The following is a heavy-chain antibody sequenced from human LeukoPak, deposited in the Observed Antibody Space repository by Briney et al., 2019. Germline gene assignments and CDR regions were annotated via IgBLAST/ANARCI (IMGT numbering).Heavy chain of an antibody. J-gene: IGHJ6*02. V-gene: IGHV3-33*01. CDR2: IWDDGSNK. D-gene: IGHD1-14*01. CDR1: GSTFSSYG. Sequence: GGSLRLSCAASGSTFSSYGMHGVRQAPGKGLEWEAVIWDDGSNKYYADSVTGRFTISRHNSKNTLYPQMTSLRAEDTAVYYCARESNPERTGYYSYGMDVWGQGTTVTVSS. CDR3: ARESNPERTGYYSYGMDV.